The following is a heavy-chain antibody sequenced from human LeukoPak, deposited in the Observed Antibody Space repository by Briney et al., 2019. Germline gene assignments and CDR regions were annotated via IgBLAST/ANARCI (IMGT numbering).Heavy chain of an antibody. V-gene: IGHV3-11*04. CDR3: ARLLMVRGVISHMDV. CDR2: ISSSDSTI. Sequence: GGSLRLSCAASGFTFSDYCMSWIRQAPGKGLEWVSYISSSDSTIYSADSVKGRFTISRDNAKNSLYLQMNSLRAEDTAVYYCARLLMVRGVISHMDVWGKGTTVTVPS. CDR1: GFTFSDYC. D-gene: IGHD3-10*01. J-gene: IGHJ6*03.